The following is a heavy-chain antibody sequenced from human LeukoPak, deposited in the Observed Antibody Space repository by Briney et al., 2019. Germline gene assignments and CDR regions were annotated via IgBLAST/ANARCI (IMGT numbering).Heavy chain of an antibody. CDR3: ARDGYDILTGSYYYGMDV. CDR1: GFTFNSHA. V-gene: IGHV3-23*01. J-gene: IGHJ6*02. D-gene: IGHD3-9*01. CDR2: ISGSGDNT. Sequence: GGSLRLSCAASGFTFNSHAMSWVRQAPGKGLEWVAAISGSGDNTYYADSVRGRFTISRDNSKNTLYLQMNSLRAEDTAVYYCARDGYDILTGSYYYGMDVWGQGTTVTVSS.